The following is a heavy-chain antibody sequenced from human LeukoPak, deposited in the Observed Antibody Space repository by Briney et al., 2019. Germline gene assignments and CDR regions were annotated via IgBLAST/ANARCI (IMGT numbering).Heavy chain of an antibody. CDR1: GGTFSSYT. V-gene: IGHV1-69*02. J-gene: IGHJ5*02. CDR2: IIPILGIA. D-gene: IGHD6-6*01. Sequence: SVKVSCKASGGTFSSYTISWVRQAPGQGLEWRGRIIPILGIANYAQKFQGRVTITADKSTSTAYMELSSLRSEDTAVYYCARGTSSSSGDWLDPWGQGTLVTVSS. CDR3: ARGTSSSSGDWLDP.